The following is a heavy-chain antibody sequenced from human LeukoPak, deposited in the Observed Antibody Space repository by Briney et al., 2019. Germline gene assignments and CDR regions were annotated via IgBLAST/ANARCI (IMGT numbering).Heavy chain of an antibody. J-gene: IGHJ5*02. CDR1: GFTFSSYA. V-gene: IGHV3-30*04. CDR2: ISHDGNNM. Sequence: PGGSLRLSCAASGFTFSSYAMFWVRQAPGKGLEWVAFISHDGNNMFNADSVQGRFTISRDNSKNTLYLQMNSLRAEDTAVYYCAKDGHMSPTYYYDSSGYYGRNWFDPWGQGTLVTVSS. D-gene: IGHD3-22*01. CDR3: AKDGHMSPTYYYDSSGYYGRNWFDP.